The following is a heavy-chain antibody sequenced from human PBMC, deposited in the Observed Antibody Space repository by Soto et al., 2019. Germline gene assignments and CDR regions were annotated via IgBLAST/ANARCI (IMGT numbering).Heavy chain of an antibody. V-gene: IGHV1-18*01. Sequence: QIQLVQSGTEVRKPGASAKVSCKTSGYTFTNNDVCWVRQTPGQGLEWMGWISPYSGKTNYARKFKYRVTMTTDTSTSTVYMELTSLTSDDTAVYYCAREGLLLLPDYWGQGTLVTVSS. CDR3: AREGLLLLPDY. J-gene: IGHJ4*02. CDR1: GYTFTNND. CDR2: ISPYSGKT. D-gene: IGHD3-22*01.